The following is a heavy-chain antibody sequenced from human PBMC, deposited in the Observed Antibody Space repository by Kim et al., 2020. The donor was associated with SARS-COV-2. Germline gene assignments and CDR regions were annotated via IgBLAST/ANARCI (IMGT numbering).Heavy chain of an antibody. CDR3: ARDFPVVRGGHGYCFDY. J-gene: IGHJ4*02. CDR2: ISFSSTTI. D-gene: IGHD3-10*01. V-gene: IGHV3-48*02. Sequence: GGSLRLSCAVSGFTFSSYGMHWVRQAPGKGLEWVSYISFSSTTINYADSVKGRFTISRDNAKNSLYLQINSLRDEDTAVYYCARDFPVVRGGHGYCFDYWGQGSLVTVSS. CDR1: GFTFSSYG.